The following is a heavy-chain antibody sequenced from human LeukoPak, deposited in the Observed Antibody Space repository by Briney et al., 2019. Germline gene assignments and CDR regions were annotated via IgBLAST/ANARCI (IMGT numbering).Heavy chain of an antibody. CDR1: GGTFSSYA. J-gene: IGHJ4*02. Sequence: SVKVSCKASGGTFSSYAISWVRQAPGQGLEWMGRIIPIFGTANYAQKFQGRVTITTDESTSTAHMELSSLRSEDTAVYYCARDLGGNIPNYFDYWGQGTLVTVSS. D-gene: IGHD1-26*01. CDR3: ARDLGGNIPNYFDY. V-gene: IGHV1-69*05. CDR2: IIPIFGTA.